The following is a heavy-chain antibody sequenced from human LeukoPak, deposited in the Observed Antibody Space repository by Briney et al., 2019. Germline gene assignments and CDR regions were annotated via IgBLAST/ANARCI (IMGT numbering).Heavy chain of an antibody. D-gene: IGHD2-2*01. CDR3: ARESGEVPAEKSPLDY. J-gene: IGHJ4*02. V-gene: IGHV3-33*01. CDR2: IWYDGSNK. CDR1: GFTFSSYG. Sequence: GRSLRLSCAASGFTFSSYGMHWVRQAPGKGLEWVAVIWYDGSNKYYADSVKGRFTISRDNSKNTLYLQMNSLRAEDTAVYYCARESGEVPAEKSPLDYWGQGTLVTVSS.